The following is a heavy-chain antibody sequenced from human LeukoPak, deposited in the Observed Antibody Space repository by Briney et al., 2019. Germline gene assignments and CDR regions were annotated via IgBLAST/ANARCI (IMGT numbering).Heavy chain of an antibody. CDR3: ARKGNAFDV. CDR2: VKQNGSEK. V-gene: IGHV3-7*01. J-gene: IGHJ3*01. CDR1: GFTFTSYW. Sequence: GGSLRLSCAASGFTFTSYWMNWVRQVPGKGREWVAIVKQNGSEKYYVDSVKGRFTISRDNAKSSLYLQMNSLRAEDTAVYYCARKGNAFDVWGQGTMVTVSS.